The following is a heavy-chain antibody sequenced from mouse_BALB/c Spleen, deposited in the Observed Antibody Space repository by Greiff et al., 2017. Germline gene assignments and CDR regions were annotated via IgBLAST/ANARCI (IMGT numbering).Heavy chain of an antibody. D-gene: IGHD4-1*01. Sequence: QVQLKESGAELVRPGSSVKISCKASGYAFSSYWMNWVKQRPGQGLEWIGQIYPGDGDTNYNGKFKGKATLTADKSSSTAYMQLSSLTSEDSAVYFCARSGLRAMDYWGQGTSVTVSS. J-gene: IGHJ4*01. V-gene: IGHV1-80*01. CDR3: ARSGLRAMDY. CDR1: GYAFSSYW. CDR2: IYPGDGDT.